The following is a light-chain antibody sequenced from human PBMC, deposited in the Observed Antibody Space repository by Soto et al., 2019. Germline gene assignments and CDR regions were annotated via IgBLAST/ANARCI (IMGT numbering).Light chain of an antibody. V-gene: IGLV1-40*01. Sequence: QAVVTQPPSVSGAPGQRVTISCTGTSSNIGADYDVLWYQELPGTAPKLLIYANSNRPSGVPDRFSGSKSGTSASLAITGLQAEDEADYYCQSYDSSLSGYYVFGTGTKLTVL. CDR1: SSNIGADYD. CDR2: ANS. J-gene: IGLJ1*01. CDR3: QSYDSSLSGYYV.